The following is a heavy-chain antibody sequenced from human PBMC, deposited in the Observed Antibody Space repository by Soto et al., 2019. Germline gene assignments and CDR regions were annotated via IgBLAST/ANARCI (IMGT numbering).Heavy chain of an antibody. V-gene: IGHV3-33*01. Sequence: GGSLRLSCAASGFTFSSYGMHWVRQAPGKGLEWVAVIWYDGSNKYYADSVKGRFTISRDNSKNTLYLQMNSLRAEDTAVYYCARDLESYYYGSGSYLGLYAALFDPWGQGTLVTVSS. CDR2: IWYDGSNK. CDR1: GFTFSSYG. J-gene: IGHJ5*02. D-gene: IGHD3-10*01. CDR3: ARDLESYYYGSGSYLGLYAALFDP.